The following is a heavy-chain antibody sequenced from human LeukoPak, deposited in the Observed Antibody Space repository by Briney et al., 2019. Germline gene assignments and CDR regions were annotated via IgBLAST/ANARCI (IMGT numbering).Heavy chain of an antibody. Sequence: SVKASCKASGGTFSSYAISWVRQAPGQGLEWMGGIIPIFGTANYAQKFQGRVTITTDESTSTAYMELSSLRSEDTAVYYCARDRLGYDSSGYYRYWYFDLWGRGTLVTVSS. CDR2: IIPIFGTA. V-gene: IGHV1-69*05. CDR1: GGTFSSYA. CDR3: ARDRLGYDSSGYYRYWYFDL. J-gene: IGHJ2*01. D-gene: IGHD3-22*01.